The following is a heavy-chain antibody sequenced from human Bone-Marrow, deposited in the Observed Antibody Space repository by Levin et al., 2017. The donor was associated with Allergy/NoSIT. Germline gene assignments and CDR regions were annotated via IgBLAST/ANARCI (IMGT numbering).Heavy chain of an antibody. V-gene: IGHV1-8*01. Sequence: GESLKISCMASGYTFSDFDVNWVRQAAGHGLEWVGRVDPNSGDTDYSQKVQGRVILSTDPSRSIAYMELTSLTSDDTAIYYFARGWRGQRQQFLVYWGQGTLVTVSS. D-gene: IGHD2-8*02. CDR3: ARGWRGQRQQFLVY. J-gene: IGHJ4*02. CDR1: GYTFSDFD. CDR2: VDPNSGDT.